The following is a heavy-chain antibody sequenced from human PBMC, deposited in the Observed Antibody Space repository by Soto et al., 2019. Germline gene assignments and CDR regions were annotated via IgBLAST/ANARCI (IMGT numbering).Heavy chain of an antibody. CDR3: ARDDYPYYDDSSGYHFDY. Sequence: LRLSCAASGFTFSTYNMNWVRQAPGKELEWVSYISDSSSTIHYADSVKGRFTISRDNAKNSLYLQMNSLRAEDTAVYYCARDDYPYYDDSSGYHFDYWGQGALVTVSS. J-gene: IGHJ4*02. V-gene: IGHV3-48*01. D-gene: IGHD3-22*01. CDR1: GFTFSTYN. CDR2: ISDSSSTI.